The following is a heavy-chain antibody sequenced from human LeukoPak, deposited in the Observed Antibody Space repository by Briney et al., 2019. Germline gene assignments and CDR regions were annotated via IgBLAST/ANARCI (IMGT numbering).Heavy chain of an antibody. D-gene: IGHD5-18*01. V-gene: IGHV3-30*18. CDR3: AKDLRGYSYGDLIDY. J-gene: IGHJ4*02. Sequence: SYDVSNKYYADSVKGRFTISRDNSKNTLYLQMNSLRAEDTAVYYCAKDLRGYSYGDLIDYWGQGTLVTVSS. CDR2: SYDVSNK.